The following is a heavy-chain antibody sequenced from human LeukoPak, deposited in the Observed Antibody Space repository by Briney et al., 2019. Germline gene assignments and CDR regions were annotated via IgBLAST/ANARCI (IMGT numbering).Heavy chain of an antibody. J-gene: IGHJ3*02. Sequence: GGSLRLSCTGSGFTFGDSAMSWVRQAPGKGLEWVGFIRSKAYGGTTEYAASVKGRFTISRDDSKSIAYLQMNSLKTEDTAVYYCTRGGYWTDAFDIWGQGTMVTVSS. V-gene: IGHV3-49*04. CDR1: GFTFGDSA. CDR2: IRSKAYGGTT. CDR3: TRGGYWTDAFDI. D-gene: IGHD3-22*01.